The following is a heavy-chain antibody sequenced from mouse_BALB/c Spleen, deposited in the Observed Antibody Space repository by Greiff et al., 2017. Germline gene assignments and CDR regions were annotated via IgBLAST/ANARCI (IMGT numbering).Heavy chain of an antibody. J-gene: IGHJ2*01. CDR3: ARYRMITTGYYFDY. CDR2: INPYNGDT. D-gene: IGHD2-4*01. V-gene: IGHV1-20*02. Sequence: EVQLQQSGPELVKPGASVKISCKASGYSFTGYFMNWVMQSHGKSLEWIGRINPYNGDTFYNQKFKGKATLTVDKSSSTAHMELRSLASEDSAVYYCARYRMITTGYYFDYWGQGTTLTVSS. CDR1: GYSFTGYF.